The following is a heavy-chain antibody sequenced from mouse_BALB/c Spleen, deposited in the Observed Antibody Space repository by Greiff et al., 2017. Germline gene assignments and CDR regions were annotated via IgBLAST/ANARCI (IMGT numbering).Heavy chain of an antibody. D-gene: IGHD2-14*01. J-gene: IGHJ2*01. CDR3: ARAYRYYFDY. V-gene: IGHV2-6-7*01. CDR2: IWGDGST. CDR1: GFSLTGYG. Sequence: VQLQESGPGLVAPSQSLSITCTVSGFSLTGYGVNWVRQPPGKGLEWLGMIWGDGSTDYNSALKSRLSISKDNSKSQVFFKMNSLQANDTAIYYCARAYRYYFDYWGQGTTLTVSS.